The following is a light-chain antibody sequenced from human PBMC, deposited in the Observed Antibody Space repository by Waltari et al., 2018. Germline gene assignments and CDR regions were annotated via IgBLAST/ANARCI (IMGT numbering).Light chain of an antibody. V-gene: IGLV2-8*01. CDR1: SNDVGGYNY. J-gene: IGLJ1*01. Sequence: QSALTQPPSASGSPGQSVTISCTGTSNDVGGYNYVSWYQQHPGKAPKLMIYDVNKRPSGVPDRFSGSKSGNTASLTVSGLQAEDEADYYCSSYAGSKNYVFGTGTKVTVV. CDR2: DVN. CDR3: SSYAGSKNYV.